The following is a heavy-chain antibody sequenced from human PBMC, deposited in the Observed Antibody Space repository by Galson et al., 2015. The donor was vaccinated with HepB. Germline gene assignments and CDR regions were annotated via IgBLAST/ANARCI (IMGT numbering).Heavy chain of an antibody. D-gene: IGHD6-19*01. CDR3: ARALDNIPVAGKIYDAFDI. J-gene: IGHJ3*02. CDR1: GYTFTTYG. Sequence: SVKVSCKASGYTFTTYGITWMRQAPGQGLEWMGWISAYNGNTKYAQKLQGRVTMTTDTSTSTAYMELRSLRSDDTAVYFCARALDNIPVAGKIYDAFDIWGQGTMVTVSS. V-gene: IGHV1-18*04. CDR2: ISAYNGNT.